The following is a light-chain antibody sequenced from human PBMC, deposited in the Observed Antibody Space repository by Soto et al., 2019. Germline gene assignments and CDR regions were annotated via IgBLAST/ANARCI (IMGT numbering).Light chain of an antibody. CDR3: LQDYNYPT. V-gene: IGKV1-6*01. CDR2: AAS. J-gene: IGKJ5*01. CDR1: QGIRND. Sequence: AIQMTQSPSSLSASVGDRVTITCRASQGIRNDLGWYQQKPGKAPKLLIYAASSLQSGVPARFSGSGSGTDFTLTLSSLQPEDFATYYCLQDYNYPTFGQGTRLEIK.